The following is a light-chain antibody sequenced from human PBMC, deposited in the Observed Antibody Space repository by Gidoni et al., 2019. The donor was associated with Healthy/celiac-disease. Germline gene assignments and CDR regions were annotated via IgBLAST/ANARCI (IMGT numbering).Light chain of an antibody. CDR3: QQYGSSPRT. CDR1: QSVSSSS. Sequence: EIVLTQSPGTLSLSPGERATLSCRASQSVSSSSLAWYQQKPGQAPRLLTDGASSRPTGLPDMCSGRGSGTDFTLTISRLEPEDFAVYYCQQYGSSPRTFGQXTKVEIK. J-gene: IGKJ1*01. CDR2: GAS. V-gene: IGKV3-20*01.